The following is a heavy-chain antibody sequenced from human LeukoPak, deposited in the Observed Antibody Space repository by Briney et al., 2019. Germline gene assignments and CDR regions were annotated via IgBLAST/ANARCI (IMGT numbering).Heavy chain of an antibody. CDR3: ARVDIVVVPAASYWYFDL. CDR1: GYTFTVYY. D-gene: IGHD2-2*03. Sequence: ASVKVSCKASGYTFTVYYMYWVRQAPGQGLEWMGWINPNSGGINYVQKFQGRVTMTRDTSISTAYMELSRLRSDDTAVYYCARVDIVVVPAASYWYFDLWGRGTLVTVSS. J-gene: IGHJ2*01. CDR2: INPNSGGI. V-gene: IGHV1-2*02.